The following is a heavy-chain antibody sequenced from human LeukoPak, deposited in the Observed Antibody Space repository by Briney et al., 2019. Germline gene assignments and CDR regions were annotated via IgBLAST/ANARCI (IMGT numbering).Heavy chain of an antibody. V-gene: IGHV3-23*01. CDR2: ISGSGGST. CDR1: GFTFSSYA. J-gene: IGHJ4*02. Sequence: PGGSLRLSCAASGFTFSSYAMSWVRQAPGKGLEWVSAISGSGGSTYYADSVKGRFTISRDNSKNTLYLQMNSLRAEDADVYYCAKPSPGTGDILTGYLSYWGQGTLVNVSS. CDR3: AKPSPGTGDILTGYLSY. D-gene: IGHD3-9*01.